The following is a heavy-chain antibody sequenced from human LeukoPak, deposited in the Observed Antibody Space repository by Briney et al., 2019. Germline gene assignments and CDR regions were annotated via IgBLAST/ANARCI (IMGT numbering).Heavy chain of an antibody. J-gene: IGHJ5*02. Sequence: PGGSLRLSCAASGFTFSSYSMNWIRQPPGRGLEWIGEINHSGSTNYNPSLKSRVTISVDTSKSQFSLKLSSVTAADTAVYYCARVSDYDFWSGYPNWFDPWGQGTLVTVSS. CDR1: GFTFSSYS. CDR2: INHSGST. CDR3: ARVSDYDFWSGYPNWFDP. D-gene: IGHD3-3*01. V-gene: IGHV4-34*01.